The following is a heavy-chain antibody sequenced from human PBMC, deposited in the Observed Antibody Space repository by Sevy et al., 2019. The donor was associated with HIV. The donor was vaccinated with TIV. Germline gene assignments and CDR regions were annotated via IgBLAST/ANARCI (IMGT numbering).Heavy chain of an antibody. J-gene: IGHJ3*01. Sequence: GGYLRLSCAASGFTFSNYWMRWVRQAPGKGLVWVSRIKTDGSSRDSADSVKGRFFISRDNAKNLVYLQMDSLRAEDTAVYYCAREGDTVLVPTAVDAFDFWGQGTMVTVSS. CDR1: GFTFSNYW. CDR3: AREGDTVLVPTAVDAFDF. V-gene: IGHV3-74*01. CDR2: IKTDGSSR. D-gene: IGHD2-2*01.